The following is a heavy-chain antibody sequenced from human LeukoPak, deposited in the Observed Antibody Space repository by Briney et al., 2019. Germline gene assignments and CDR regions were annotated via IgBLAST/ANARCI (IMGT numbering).Heavy chain of an antibody. Sequence: GGSLRLSCAASGFTVSSNYMSWVRQAPGKGLEWVSVIYSGGRAYYADSVKGRFTISRDNSKNTLYLQMNSLRAEDTAVYYCARDGAGYSSGWYYAFDTWGQGTMVTVSS. CDR3: ARDGAGYSSGWYYAFDT. D-gene: IGHD6-19*01. CDR2: IYSGGRA. CDR1: GFTVSSNY. J-gene: IGHJ3*02. V-gene: IGHV3-53*01.